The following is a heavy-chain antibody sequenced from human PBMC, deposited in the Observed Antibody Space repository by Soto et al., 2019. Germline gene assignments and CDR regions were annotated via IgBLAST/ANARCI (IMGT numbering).Heavy chain of an antibody. J-gene: IGHJ6*02. CDR2: ISYDGSNK. CDR1: GFTFSTYG. Sequence: QVQLVESGGGVVQPGGSLRLSCGASGFTFSTYGMYWVRQAPGKGLYWVAVISYDGSNKYYADSVKGRFTISRDNSKNTLNLHMNSLRAEDTAVYYCAKDCSANDGGIFDRYYNYYGMDVWGQGPTVTVSS. V-gene: IGHV3-30*18. D-gene: IGHD1-1*01. CDR3: AKDCSANDGGIFDRYYNYYGMDV.